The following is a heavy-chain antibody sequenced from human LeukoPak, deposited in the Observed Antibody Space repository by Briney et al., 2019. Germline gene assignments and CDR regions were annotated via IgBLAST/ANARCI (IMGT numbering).Heavy chain of an antibody. CDR1: GFTFSSYS. CDR2: ISGSGDTT. CDR3: AKGEVHYYYYMDV. Sequence: GGSLRLSCAASGFTFSSYSMNWVRQAPGKGLEWVSAISGSGDTTYYADSVKGRFTISRDNSKNTLYLQMNSLRGDDTAVYYCAKGEVHYYYYMDVWGKGTTVTVSS. D-gene: IGHD1-26*01. J-gene: IGHJ6*03. V-gene: IGHV3-23*01.